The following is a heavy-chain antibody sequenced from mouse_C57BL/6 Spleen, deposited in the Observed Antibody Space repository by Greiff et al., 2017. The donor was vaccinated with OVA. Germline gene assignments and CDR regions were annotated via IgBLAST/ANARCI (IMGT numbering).Heavy chain of an antibody. CDR2: IRHKANGYTT. Sequence: EVKLVESGGGLVQPGGSLSLSCAASGFTFTDYYMSWVRQPPGKALEWLGFIRHKANGYTTEYSASVKGRFTISRDNSQSILYLQMNALRAEDSATYYCARYIGSSGYYAMDYWGQGTSVTVSS. CDR1: GFTFTDYY. J-gene: IGHJ4*01. CDR3: ARYIGSSGYYAMDY. D-gene: IGHD3-2*02. V-gene: IGHV7-3*01.